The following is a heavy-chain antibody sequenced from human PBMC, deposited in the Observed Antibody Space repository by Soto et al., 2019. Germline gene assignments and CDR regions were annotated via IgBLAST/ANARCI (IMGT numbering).Heavy chain of an antibody. D-gene: IGHD1-26*01. CDR2: ISAYNGNT. J-gene: IGHJ3*02. Sequence: QVQLVQSGAEVKKPGASVKVSCKASGYTFTSYGISWVRQAPGQGLEWMGWISAYNGNTNYAQKLQGRVTMTTDTSXSTXYMELRSLRSDDTAVYYWARGGSYCEDVIHGAFDIWGQGTMVTVSS. V-gene: IGHV1-18*01. CDR3: ARGGSYCEDVIHGAFDI. CDR1: GYTFTSYG.